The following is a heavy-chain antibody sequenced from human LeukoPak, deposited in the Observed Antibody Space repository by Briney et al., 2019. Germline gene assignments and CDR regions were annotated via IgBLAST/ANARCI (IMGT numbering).Heavy chain of an antibody. CDR2: INHSGST. J-gene: IGHJ4*02. Sequence: SETLSLTCAVYGGSFSGYYWSWIRQPPGKGLEWIGEINHSGSTNYNPSLKSRVTISVDTSKNQFPLKLSSVTAADTAVYYCARGRNGWYSWFDYWGQGTLVTVSS. D-gene: IGHD6-19*01. V-gene: IGHV4-34*01. CDR1: GGSFSGYY. CDR3: ARGRNGWYSWFDY.